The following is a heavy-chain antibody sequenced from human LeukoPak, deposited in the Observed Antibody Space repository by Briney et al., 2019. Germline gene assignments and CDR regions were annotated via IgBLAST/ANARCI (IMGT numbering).Heavy chain of an antibody. D-gene: IGHD4-17*01. CDR3: AREGADDHGRLQWFDP. Sequence: ASVKVSCKASGDTFTHYIINWVRQAPGQGLEWMGKISAYNNYTTYAQKFQGRIAMTTDTSTNTAYMDLRSLRSDDTAFYYCAREGADDHGRLQWFDPWGQGTLVTVSS. CDR1: GDTFTHYI. V-gene: IGHV1-18*01. J-gene: IGHJ5*02. CDR2: ISAYNNYT.